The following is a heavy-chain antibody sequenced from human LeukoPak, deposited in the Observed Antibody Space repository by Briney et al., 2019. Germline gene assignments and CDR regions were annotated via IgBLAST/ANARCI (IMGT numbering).Heavy chain of an antibody. V-gene: IGHV3-23*01. CDR3: AKDTQYRTNDY. CDR2: ISDNGGET. J-gene: IGHJ4*02. Sequence: GGSLRLSGAASGFTFSDYAMSWVRQAPGKGLEWVSTISDNGGETYYADSVKGRFTISRDNSKNTLFLQMNSLRAEDSAVYYCAKDTQYRTNDYWGQGTLVTVSS. CDR1: GFTFSDYA. D-gene: IGHD1-1*01.